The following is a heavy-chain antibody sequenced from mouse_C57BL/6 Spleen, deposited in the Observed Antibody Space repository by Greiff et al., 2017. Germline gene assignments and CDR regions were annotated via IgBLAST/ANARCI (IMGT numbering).Heavy chain of an antibody. CDR1: GYAFSSSW. J-gene: IGHJ4*01. CDR2: IYPGDGDT. CDR3: ARGGYYGSSPHYYAMDY. V-gene: IGHV1-82*01. Sequence: VQLQKSGPELVKPGASVKISCKASGYAFSSSWMNWVKQRPGKGLEWIGRIYPGDGDTNYNGKFKGKATLTADKSSSTAYMQLSSLTSEDSAVYFCARGGYYGSSPHYYAMDYWGQGTSVTVSS. D-gene: IGHD1-1*01.